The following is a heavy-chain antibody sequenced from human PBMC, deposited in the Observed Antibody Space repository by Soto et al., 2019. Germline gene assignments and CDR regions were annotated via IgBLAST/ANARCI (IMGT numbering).Heavy chain of an antibody. CDR2: IFSGGNA. V-gene: IGHV3-53*01. Sequence: HPVGSLRLSCAVSGVTVNSNFTSWVRQAPGKGLEWVSVIFSGGNADYADSVKGRFIMSRDISKNTLYLQMNSLRAEDTAVYFCVKEFRGAFDYWGQGTLVTVSS. D-gene: IGHD3-10*01. CDR1: GVTVNSNF. J-gene: IGHJ4*02. CDR3: VKEFRGAFDY.